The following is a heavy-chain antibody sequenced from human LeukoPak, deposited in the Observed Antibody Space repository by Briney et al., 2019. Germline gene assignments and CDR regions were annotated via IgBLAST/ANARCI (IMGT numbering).Heavy chain of an antibody. CDR3: ARSSGYGSRDFDY. D-gene: IGHD5-12*01. CDR2: IYYSGST. V-gene: IGHV4-39*07. CDR1: GGSISSSSYY. Sequence: PSETLSLTCTVSGGSISSSSYYWGWIRQPPGKGLEWIGSIYYSGSTYYNPSLKSRVTISVDTSKNQFSLKLSSVTPEDTAVYYCARSSGYGSRDFDYWGQGTLVTVSS. J-gene: IGHJ4*02.